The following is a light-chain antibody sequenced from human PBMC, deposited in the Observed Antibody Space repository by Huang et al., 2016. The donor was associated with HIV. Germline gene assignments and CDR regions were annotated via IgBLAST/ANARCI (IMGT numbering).Light chain of an antibody. CDR2: DAS. CDR1: QSISKS. CDR3: QQYISYPGT. J-gene: IGKJ1*01. Sequence: DIQMTQSPSTLSASVGDRVTITCPASQSISKSLAWYQQKSGKAPKLLLFDASSLETGVPSRFSGSGSETEFSLTISSLQPDDFATYYCQQYISYPGTFGQGTKVEIK. V-gene: IGKV1-5*01.